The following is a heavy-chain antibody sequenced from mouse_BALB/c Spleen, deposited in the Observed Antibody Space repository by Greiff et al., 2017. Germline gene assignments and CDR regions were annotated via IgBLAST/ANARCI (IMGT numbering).Heavy chain of an antibody. CDR3: ARDYGSSPYWYFDV. D-gene: IGHD1-1*01. CDR2: IDPANGNT. V-gene: IGHV14-3*02. Sequence: VQLKQSGAELVKPGASVKLSCTASGFNIKDTYMHWVKQRPEQGLEWIGRIDPANGNTKYDPKFQGKATITADTSSNTAYLQLSSLTSEDTAVYYCARDYGSSPYWYFDVWGAGTTVTVSS. J-gene: IGHJ1*01. CDR1: GFNIKDTY.